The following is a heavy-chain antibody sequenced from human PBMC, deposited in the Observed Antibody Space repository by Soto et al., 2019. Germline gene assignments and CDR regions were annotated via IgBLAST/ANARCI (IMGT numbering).Heavy chain of an antibody. CDR1: GGSISSGGYY. J-gene: IGHJ6*02. V-gene: IGHV4-31*03. CDR2: IYDSGST. D-gene: IGHD7-27*01. Sequence: QVQLQESGPGLVKPSQTLSLTCIVSGGSISSGGYYWSWIRQSPGKGLEWIGYIYDSGSTNYNPSLKSRVSVSVDTSKNQFSLRMSSVPAADTAVYYCAGGSGLYYGMDVWGQGTTVTVSS. CDR3: AGGSGLYYGMDV.